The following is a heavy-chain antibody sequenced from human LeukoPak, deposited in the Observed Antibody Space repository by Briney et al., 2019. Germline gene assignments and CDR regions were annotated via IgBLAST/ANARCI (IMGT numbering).Heavy chain of an antibody. D-gene: IGHD2-15*01. V-gene: IGHV3-53*01. CDR1: GFTVSSNY. Sequence: HSGGSLRLSCAASGFTVSSNYMSWVRQAPGKGLEWVSVIYSGGSTYYADSVKGRFTISRDNSKNTLYLQMNSLRAEDTAVYYCARDSVGCSGGSCYGYWGQGTLVTVSS. J-gene: IGHJ4*02. CDR2: IYSGGST. CDR3: ARDSVGCSGGSCYGY.